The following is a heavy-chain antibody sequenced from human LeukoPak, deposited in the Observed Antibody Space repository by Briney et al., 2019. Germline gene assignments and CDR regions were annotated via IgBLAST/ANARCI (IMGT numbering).Heavy chain of an antibody. CDR3: ARGPYYYDSSGHARIDY. J-gene: IGHJ4*02. Sequence: ASVKVSCKASGYTFSNYGISWVRQAPGQGLEWMGWISGYNGNTNYAQKLQGRVTMTTDTSTSTAYVELRSLRSDDTAVYYCARGPYYYDSSGHARIDYWGQGTLVTVSS. CDR1: GYTFSNYG. D-gene: IGHD3-22*01. V-gene: IGHV1-18*01. CDR2: ISGYNGNT.